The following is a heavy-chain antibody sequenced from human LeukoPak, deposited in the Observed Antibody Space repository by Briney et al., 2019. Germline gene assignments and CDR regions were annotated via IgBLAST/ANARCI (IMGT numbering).Heavy chain of an antibody. CDR2: IYTSGST. CDR3: ARDWGSATAIDY. CDR1: GGSISSYY. J-gene: IGHJ4*02. D-gene: IGHD5-18*01. V-gene: IGHV4-4*07. Sequence: SETLSLTCTVSGGSISSYYWSWIRQPAGKELEWIGRIYTSGSTNYNPSPKSRVTMSVDTSKNQFSLKLSSVTAADTAVYYCARDWGSATAIDYWGQGTLVTVSS.